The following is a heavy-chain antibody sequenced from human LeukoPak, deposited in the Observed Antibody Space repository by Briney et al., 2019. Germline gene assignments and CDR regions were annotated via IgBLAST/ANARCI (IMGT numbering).Heavy chain of an antibody. Sequence: SETLSLTCTVSGGSISSSSCYWAWIRQSPGKGLEWIASINYSGTTYYNPSLQSRVTISVDTSKNQFSLRLSSVTAADTAVYYCARTYSSGQGAYYWGQGTLVTVPS. CDR2: INYSGTT. CDR1: GGSISSSSCY. J-gene: IGHJ4*02. CDR3: ARTYSSGQGAYY. V-gene: IGHV4-39*07. D-gene: IGHD3-22*01.